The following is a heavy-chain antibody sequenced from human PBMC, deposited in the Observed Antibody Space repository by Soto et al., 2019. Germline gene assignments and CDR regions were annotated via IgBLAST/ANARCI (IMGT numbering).Heavy chain of an antibody. CDR1: GISISPYA. CDR3: AGRQQNYYYYGMDV. V-gene: IGHV3-30*03. J-gene: IGHJ6*02. CDR2: ISQDGSVK. Sequence: QVQLVESGGGVVQTGRSLPVSCAASGISISPYAMHWVRQAPGKGLECVAVISQDGSVKYYADSVKGRFTISRDNPKNTLFLQMNSLGADDTSVEYCAGRQQNYYYYGMDVWGQGTTVTVSS. D-gene: IGHD6-13*01.